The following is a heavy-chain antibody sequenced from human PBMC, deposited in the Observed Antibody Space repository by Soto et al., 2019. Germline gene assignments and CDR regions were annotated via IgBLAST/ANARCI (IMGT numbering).Heavy chain of an antibody. D-gene: IGHD5-18*01. Sequence: PSETLSLTCTISGGSIHSYYWSWIRQTPGKGLEWIGYFYFDGSTNYNPSLRSRVTISLDTSKTHFSLKLSSVTAADTAGYYCARWDGYTYGYKVFDVWGPGTMVTVSS. CDR3: ARWDGYTYGYKVFDV. CDR1: GGSIHSYY. CDR2: FYFDGST. J-gene: IGHJ3*01. V-gene: IGHV4-59*01.